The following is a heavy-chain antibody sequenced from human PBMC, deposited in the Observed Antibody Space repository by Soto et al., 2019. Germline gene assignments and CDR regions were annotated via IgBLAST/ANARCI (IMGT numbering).Heavy chain of an antibody. J-gene: IGHJ4*02. V-gene: IGHV4-59*01. CDR2: IYYSGST. CDR1: GDSISSYY. D-gene: IGHD5-18*01. CDR3: ARDHPHSYGVYYFDY. Sequence: SETLSLTCAVSGDSISSYYCMWIRQPPGKGLEWIGYIYYSGSTNYNPSLQNRVTISIDTSKNQVSLKLNSVTAADTAVYYCARDHPHSYGVYYFDYWGQGTPVTVSS.